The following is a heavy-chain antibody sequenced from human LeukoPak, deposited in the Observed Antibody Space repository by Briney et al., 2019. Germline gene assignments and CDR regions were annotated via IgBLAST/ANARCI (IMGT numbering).Heavy chain of an antibody. CDR3: ARARQSGYSYGYVGY. D-gene: IGHD5-18*01. Sequence: ASVKVSCKASGYTFTSYGISWVRQAPGQGLEWMGWISAYNGNTNYAQKLQGRVTMTRDTSISTAYMELSRLRSDDTAVYYCARARQSGYSYGYVGYWGQGTLVTVSS. V-gene: IGHV1-18*01. J-gene: IGHJ4*02. CDR2: ISAYNGNT. CDR1: GYTFTSYG.